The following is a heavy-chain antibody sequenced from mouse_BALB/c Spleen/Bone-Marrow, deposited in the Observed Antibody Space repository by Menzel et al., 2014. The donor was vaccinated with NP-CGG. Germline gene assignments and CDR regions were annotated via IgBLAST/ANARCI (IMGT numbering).Heavy chain of an antibody. J-gene: IGHJ2*01. CDR2: INPDSRTI. Sequence: DVKLQESGGGLVQPGGSLKLSCAASGFDFSRYWMSWVRQAPGKGLQWIGEINPDSRTINYTPSLKDKFIISRDNARNTLYLQMGKVRSEDTALYYCARGNYYGHLDYWGQGTTLTVSS. D-gene: IGHD2-1*01. CDR3: ARGNYYGHLDY. V-gene: IGHV4-1*02. CDR1: GFDFSRYW.